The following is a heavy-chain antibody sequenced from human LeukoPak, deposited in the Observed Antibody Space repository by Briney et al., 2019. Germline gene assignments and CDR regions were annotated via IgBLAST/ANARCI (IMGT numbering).Heavy chain of an antibody. CDR1: GFTFSSYS. CDR2: ISSSSSYI. J-gene: IGHJ4*02. CDR3: ARVGRYSSSWYLDPEPCYFDY. Sequence: GGSLRLSCAASGFTFSSYSMNWVRQAPGKGLEWVSSISSSSSYIYYADSVKGRFTISRDNAKNSLYLQMNSLRAEDTAVYYCARVGRYSSSWYLDPEPCYFDYWGQGTLVTVSS. V-gene: IGHV3-21*01. D-gene: IGHD6-13*01.